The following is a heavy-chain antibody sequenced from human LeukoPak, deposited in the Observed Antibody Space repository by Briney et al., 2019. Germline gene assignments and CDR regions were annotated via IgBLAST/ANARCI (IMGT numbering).Heavy chain of an antibody. CDR1: GGSFSGYY. CDR3: ARGRTIFDC. CDR2: INHSGST. D-gene: IGHD1-7*01. Sequence: PSETLSLTCAVYGGSFSGYYWSWIRQPPGKGLEWIGEINHSGSTNYNPSLKSRVTISVDTSKNQFSLKLSSVTAADTAVYYCARGRTIFDCWGQGTLVTVSS. J-gene: IGHJ4*02. V-gene: IGHV4-34*01.